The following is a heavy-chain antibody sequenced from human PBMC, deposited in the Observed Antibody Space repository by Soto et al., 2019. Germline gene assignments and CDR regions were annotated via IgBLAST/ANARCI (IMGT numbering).Heavy chain of an antibody. CDR3: ARARRLRITMIVGMDV. J-gene: IGHJ6*02. D-gene: IGHD3-22*01. CDR2: INHSGST. CDR1: GGSFSGYY. V-gene: IGHV4-34*01. Sequence: SETLSITGAVYGGSFSGYYWSWIRQRPGKGLEWIGEINHSGSTNYNPSLKSRVTISVDTSKNQFSLKLSSVTAADTAVYYCARARRLRITMIVGMDVWGQGTTVTVSS.